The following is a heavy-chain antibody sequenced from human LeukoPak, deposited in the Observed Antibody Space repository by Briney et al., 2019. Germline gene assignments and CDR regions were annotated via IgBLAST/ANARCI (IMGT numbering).Heavy chain of an antibody. D-gene: IGHD4-23*01. J-gene: IGHJ2*01. CDR2: ISYDGSNK. CDR3: ARDSIGRSWTTVVRRDWYFDL. CDR1: GFTFSSYA. V-gene: IGHV3-30-3*01. Sequence: GGSLRLSCAASGFTFSSYAMHWVRQAPGKGLEWVAVISYDGSNKYYADSVKGRFTISRDNSKNTLYLQMNSLRAEDTAVYYCARDSIGRSWTTVVRRDWYFDLWGRGTLVTVSS.